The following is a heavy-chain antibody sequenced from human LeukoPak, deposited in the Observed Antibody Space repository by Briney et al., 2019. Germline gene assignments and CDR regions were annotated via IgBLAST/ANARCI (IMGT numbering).Heavy chain of an antibody. D-gene: IGHD4-17*01. CDR1: GGSISNYY. V-gene: IGHV4-59*01. J-gene: IGHJ4*02. CDR3: ARGSDFGDY. Sequence: PSETLSLTCTDSGGSISNYYWTWIRQPPGKGLEWIGYMSYSGSTNYNPSLKSRVTMSINTSKNQFSLRLSSVTAADTAVYYCARGSDFGDYWGQGTLVTVSS. CDR2: MSYSGST.